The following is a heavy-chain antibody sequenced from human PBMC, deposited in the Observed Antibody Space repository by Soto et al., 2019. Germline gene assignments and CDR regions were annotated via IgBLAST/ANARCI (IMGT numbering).Heavy chain of an antibody. Sequence: PSETLSLTCTVSGGSISSSSYYWGWIRQPPGKGLEWIGSIYYSGSTYYNPSLKSRVTISVDTSKNQFSLKLSSVTAADTAVYYCARQRVITIFGVVIMRSPRWFDPWGQGTLVTVSS. D-gene: IGHD3-3*01. CDR3: ARQRVITIFGVVIMRSPRWFDP. CDR1: GGSISSSSYY. CDR2: IYYSGST. V-gene: IGHV4-39*01. J-gene: IGHJ5*02.